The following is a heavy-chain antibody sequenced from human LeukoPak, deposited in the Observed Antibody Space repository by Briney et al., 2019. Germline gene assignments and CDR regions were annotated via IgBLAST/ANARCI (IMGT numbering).Heavy chain of an antibody. J-gene: IGHJ4*02. D-gene: IGHD6-13*01. CDR3: ANLGIAAPETSIDY. CDR2: ISYDGSNK. V-gene: IGHV3-30*18. Sequence: GSLRLSCAASGFTFSSYGMHWVRQAPGKGLEWVAVISYDGSNKYYADSVKGRFTISRDNSKNTLYLQMNSLRAEDTAVYYCANLGIAAPETSIDYWAREPWSPSPQ. CDR1: GFTFSSYG.